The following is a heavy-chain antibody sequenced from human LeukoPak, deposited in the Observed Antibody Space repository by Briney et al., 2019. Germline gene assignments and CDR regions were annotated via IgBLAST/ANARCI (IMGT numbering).Heavy chain of an antibody. D-gene: IGHD2-15*01. V-gene: IGHV3-74*01. CDR1: GFTFSSYW. CDR2: ITSDGSST. CDR3: AKGGYCSGGSCYGKGALDI. Sequence: GGSLRLSCTASGFTFSSYWMHWVRQAPGKGLVWVSRITSDGSSTSHADSVKGRFTISRDNSKNTLYLQMNSLRAEDTAVYFCAKGGYCSGGSCYGKGALDIWGQGTMVTVSS. J-gene: IGHJ3*02.